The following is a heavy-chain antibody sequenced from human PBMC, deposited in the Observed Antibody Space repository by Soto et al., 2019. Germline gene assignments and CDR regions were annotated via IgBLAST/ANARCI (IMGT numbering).Heavy chain of an antibody. CDR2: IYYSGST. CDR3: ARDHGRDGYNLYY. CDR1: GGSISSYY. V-gene: IGHV4-59*01. Sequence: SETLSLTCTVSGGSISSYYWSWIRQPPGKGLEWIGYIYYSGSTNYNPSLKSRVAISVDTSKNQFSLKLSSVTAADTAVYYCARDHGRDGYNLYYWGQGTLVTVSS. D-gene: IGHD5-12*01. J-gene: IGHJ4*02.